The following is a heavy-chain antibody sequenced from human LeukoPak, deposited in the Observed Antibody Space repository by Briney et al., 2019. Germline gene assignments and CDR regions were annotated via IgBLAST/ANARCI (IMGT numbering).Heavy chain of an antibody. Sequence: PSETLSLTCSVSGGSMSRYYWSWIRQPPGKGLEWIGYIYYSGSTNYNPSLKSRVTISVDTSKKEFSLKLSSVTAADTAVYYCARHTVTTSFDYWGQGTLVTVSS. D-gene: IGHD4-17*01. CDR2: IYYSGST. V-gene: IGHV4-59*01. J-gene: IGHJ4*02. CDR3: ARHTVTTSFDY. CDR1: GGSMSRYY.